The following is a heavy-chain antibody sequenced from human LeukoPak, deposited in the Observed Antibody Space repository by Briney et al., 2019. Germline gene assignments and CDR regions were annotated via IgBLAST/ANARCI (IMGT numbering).Heavy chain of an antibody. CDR3: AREQRDYMDV. J-gene: IGHJ6*03. D-gene: IGHD1-1*01. CDR1: GYTFTSNY. CDR2: ISPSGGST. Sequence: ASVKVSCKAFGYTFTSNYMHRVRQAPGQGPEWMGVISPSGGSTTYAQKLQGRVTMTTDTSTSTAYMELRSLRSDDTAVYYCAREQRDYMDVWGKGTTVTVSS. V-gene: IGHV1-46*01.